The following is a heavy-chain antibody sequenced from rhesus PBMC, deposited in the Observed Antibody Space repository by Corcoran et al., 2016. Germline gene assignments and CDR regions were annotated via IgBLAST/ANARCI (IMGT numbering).Heavy chain of an antibody. CDR3: AKLNYDSGYDFDY. Sequence: EVQLVETGGGLVQPGGSLKLSCAASGFTFISYGMSWVRQAPGKGLAWFSGMKSGWGSQYYADSVKGRFTISRDNSKNTLSLQMNSLRAEDTAVYYCAKLNYDSGYDFDYWGQGVLVTVSS. J-gene: IGHJ4*01. V-gene: IGHV3S5*01. D-gene: IGHD3-28*01. CDR1: GFTFISYG. CDR2: MKSGWGSQ.